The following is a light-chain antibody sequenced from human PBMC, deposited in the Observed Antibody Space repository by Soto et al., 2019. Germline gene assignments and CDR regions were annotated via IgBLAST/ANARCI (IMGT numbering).Light chain of an antibody. CDR3: QQHESYPRT. V-gene: IGKV1-5*03. CDR1: QSINTW. Sequence: DIQMTQSPSTLSASVGDRVTITCRASQSINTWLAWYQQKPGKAPRLLIYTASSLESGVPSRFSGSGSGIEFTLTISSLQPDDFATYYCQQHESYPRTFGQGTKVEIK. J-gene: IGKJ1*01. CDR2: TAS.